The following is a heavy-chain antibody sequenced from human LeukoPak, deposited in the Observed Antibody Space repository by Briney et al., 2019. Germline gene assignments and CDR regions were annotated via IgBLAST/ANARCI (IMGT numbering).Heavy chain of an antibody. J-gene: IGHJ4*02. CDR3: ARHVRATRGTFDY. V-gene: IGHV4-59*08. CDR2: IYYSGST. CDR1: GGSISSYY. D-gene: IGHD1-26*01. Sequence: SETLSLTCTVSGGSISSYYWSWIRQPPGKGLEWIGYIYYSGSTNYNPSLKSRVTISVDTSKNQFSLKLSSVTAADTAVYYCARHVRATRGTFDYWGPGTLVTVSS.